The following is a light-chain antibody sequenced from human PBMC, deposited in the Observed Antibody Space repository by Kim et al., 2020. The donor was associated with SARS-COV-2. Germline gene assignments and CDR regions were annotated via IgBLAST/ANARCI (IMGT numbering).Light chain of an antibody. CDR1: SSDVGAYNY. Sequence: QPVLTQPASVSGSPGQSITISCTGTSSDVGAYNYVSWYQHHPGKAPKLMIYEVNNRPSGVSNRFSGSKSGNTASLTISGLQAEDEADYYCNSYTKSATLVFGGGTQLTVL. J-gene: IGLJ3*02. CDR2: EVN. V-gene: IGLV2-14*01. CDR3: NSYTKSATLV.